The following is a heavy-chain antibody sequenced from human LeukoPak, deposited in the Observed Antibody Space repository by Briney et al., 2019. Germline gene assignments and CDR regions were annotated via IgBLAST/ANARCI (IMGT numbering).Heavy chain of an antibody. CDR2: IYYSGST. J-gene: IGHJ5*02. CDR3: ARHAESGYDRFDL. Sequence: KSSETLSLTCSVSGGSIGSYYWSWIRQPPGKGLEWFGYIYYSGSTNYKSPLKSRVTMSGDTSKNQFSLELRSVTAADTAVYYCARHAESGYDRFDLWGQGTLVTVSS. D-gene: IGHD5-12*01. CDR1: GGSIGSYY. V-gene: IGHV4-59*08.